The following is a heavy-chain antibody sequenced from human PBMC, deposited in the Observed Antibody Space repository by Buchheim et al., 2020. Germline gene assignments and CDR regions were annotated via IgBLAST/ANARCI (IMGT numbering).Heavy chain of an antibody. CDR2: IWYDGSSK. CDR1: GFTFSSYG. D-gene: IGHD6-13*01. CDR3: ARTSTFSTTWYSTNYYFDY. V-gene: IGHV3-33*01. J-gene: IGHJ4*02. Sequence: QVQLVESGGGVVQPGRSLRLSCAASGFTFSSYGMHWVRQAPGKGLEWVAVIWYDGSSKYYADSVKGRFTISRDNSKETLHLQMNSLRAEDTAVYYCARTSTFSTTWYSTNYYFDYWGQGTL.